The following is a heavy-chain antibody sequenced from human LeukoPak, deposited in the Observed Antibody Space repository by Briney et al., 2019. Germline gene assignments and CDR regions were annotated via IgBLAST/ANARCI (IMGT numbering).Heavy chain of an antibody. Sequence: PGGSLRLSCAASGFTFSSYCMHWVRQAPGKGLVWVSRINSDGSSTSYADSVKGRFTISRDNAKNTLYLQMNSLRAEDTAVYYCARVGRELTIDYWGQGTLVTVSS. CDR2: INSDGSST. CDR1: GFTFSSYC. D-gene: IGHD1-26*01. CDR3: ARVGRELTIDY. V-gene: IGHV3-74*01. J-gene: IGHJ4*02.